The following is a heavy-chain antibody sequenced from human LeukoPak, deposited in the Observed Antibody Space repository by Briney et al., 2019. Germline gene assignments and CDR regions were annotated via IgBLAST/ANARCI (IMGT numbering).Heavy chain of an antibody. CDR1: GYRFTSYW. Sequence: GESLKISCKGSGYRFTSYWIGWVRQMPGKGLEWMGLIYPDDSDTRYSPSFQGQVTISANKPISTAYLQWSSLKASDTAMYYCAIGGDSTTSCYRCFDYWGQGTLVTVSS. J-gene: IGHJ4*02. CDR2: IYPDDSDT. CDR3: AIGGDSTTSCYRCFDY. D-gene: IGHD2-2*02. V-gene: IGHV5-51*04.